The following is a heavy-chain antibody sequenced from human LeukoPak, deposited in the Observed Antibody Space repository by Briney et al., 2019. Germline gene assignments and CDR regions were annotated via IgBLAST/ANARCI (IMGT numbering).Heavy chain of an antibody. CDR3: ARVDWMIGAFDI. CDR2: ITSSSSTI. J-gene: IGHJ3*02. V-gene: IGHV3-48*02. D-gene: IGHD3-22*01. CDR1: GFTFKNYA. Sequence: GGSLRLSCAASGFTFKNYAMHWVRQAPGKGLEWVSYITSSSSTIYYADSVRGRFTISRDNAKNSLYLQMNSLRDEDTAVYYCARVDWMIGAFDIWGQGTMVTVSS.